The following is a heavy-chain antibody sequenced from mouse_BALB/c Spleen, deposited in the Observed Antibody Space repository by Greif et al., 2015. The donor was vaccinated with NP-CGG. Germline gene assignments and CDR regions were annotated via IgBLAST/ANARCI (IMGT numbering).Heavy chain of an antibody. J-gene: IGHJ4*01. D-gene: IGHD2-4*01. V-gene: IGHV1S81*02. CDR1: SYTFTSYY. CDR2: INPSNGGT. Sequence: VQLQQSGAELVKPGASVKLSCKASSYTFTSYYMYWVKQRPGQGLEWIGGINPSNGGTNFNEKFKSKATLTVDKSSSTAYMQLSSLTSEDSAVYYCTRGGNYDYAMDYWGQGTSVTVSS. CDR3: TRGGNYDYAMDY.